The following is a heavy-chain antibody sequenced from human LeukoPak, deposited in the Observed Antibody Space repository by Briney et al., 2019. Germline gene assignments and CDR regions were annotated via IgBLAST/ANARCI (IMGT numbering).Heavy chain of an antibody. J-gene: IGHJ4*02. D-gene: IGHD3-22*01. CDR2: IIPIFGTA. CDR3: ARDSRRHYYYDSSGYDY. V-gene: IGHV1-69*13. Sequence: SVKVSCKASGGTFISYAISWVRQAPGQGLEWMGGIIPIFGTANYAQKFQGRVTITADESTSTAYMELSSLRSEDTAVYYCARDSRRHYYYDSSGYDYWGQGTLVTVSS. CDR1: GGTFISYA.